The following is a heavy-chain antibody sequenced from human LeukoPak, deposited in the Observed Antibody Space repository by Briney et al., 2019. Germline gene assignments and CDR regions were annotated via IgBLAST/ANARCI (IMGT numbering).Heavy chain of an antibody. J-gene: IGHJ6*03. Sequence: GSLRLSCAASGFTVSSNYMSWVRQAPGKGLEWVSVIYSGGSTYYADSVKGRFTISRDNSKNTLYLQMNSLRAEDTAVHYCARVGYDFWSGYYPGYYYYMDVWGKGTTVTVSS. CDR3: ARVGYDFWSGYYPGYYYYMDV. CDR1: GFTVSSNY. CDR2: IYSGGST. V-gene: IGHV3-66*02. D-gene: IGHD3-3*01.